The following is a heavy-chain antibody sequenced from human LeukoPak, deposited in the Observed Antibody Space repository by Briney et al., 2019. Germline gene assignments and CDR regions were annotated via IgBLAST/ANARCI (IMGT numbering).Heavy chain of an antibody. Sequence: PSETLSLTCTVSGYSISSGYYWGWIRPPPGKGLEWIGSIYHSGSTYYNPSLKSRVTISVDTSKNQFSLKLSSVTAADTAVYYCARIRVINPRFDYWGQGTLVTVSS. CDR2: IYHSGST. CDR3: ARIRVINPRFDY. CDR1: GYSISSGYY. V-gene: IGHV4-38-2*02. J-gene: IGHJ4*02. D-gene: IGHD3-22*01.